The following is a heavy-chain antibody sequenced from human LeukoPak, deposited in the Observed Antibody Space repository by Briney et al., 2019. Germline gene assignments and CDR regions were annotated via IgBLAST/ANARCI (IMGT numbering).Heavy chain of an antibody. V-gene: IGHV1-46*02. CDR1: GYTFNTYY. J-gene: IGHJ3*02. CDR3: ARIRDGYNDAYDI. CDR2: INPSGDFT. Sequence: ASVKVSCKASGYTFNTYYIHWVRQAPGQGLEWMGVINPSGDFTSYAQNFQGRVTLTRDTSTSTVYMELSSLRSEDTAIYYCARIRDGYNDAYDIWGQGTVVTVPS. D-gene: IGHD5-24*01.